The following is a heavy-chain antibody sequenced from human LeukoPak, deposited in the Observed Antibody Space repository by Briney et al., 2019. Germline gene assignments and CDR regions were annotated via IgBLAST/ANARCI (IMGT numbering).Heavy chain of an antibody. CDR2: ISYIGTT. CDR1: DDSFSSHC. CDR3: AIDLVTVTKVFDM. V-gene: IGHV4-59*11. J-gene: IGHJ3*02. Sequence: SETLSLPCAVSDDSFSSHCWTWIRQPPGKGLEWIGYISYIGTTNINPSIKSRVTLSIDTSKNQFSLKLSPVTAACTAVYYFAIDLVTVTKVFDMWGEGTMVSVSS. D-gene: IGHD4-17*01.